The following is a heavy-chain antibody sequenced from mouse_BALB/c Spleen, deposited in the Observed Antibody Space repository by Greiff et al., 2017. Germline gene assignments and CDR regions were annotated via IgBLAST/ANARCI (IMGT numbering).Heavy chain of an antibody. D-gene: IGHD3-1*01. CDR1: GFTFSSYA. CDR2: ISSGGSYT. V-gene: IGHV5-9-3*01. J-gene: IGHJ3*01. Sequence: DVKLVESGGGLVKPGGSLKLSCAASGFTFSSYAMSWVRQTPEKRLEWVATISSGGSYTYYPDSVKGRFTISRDNAKNTLYLQMSSLRSEDTAMYYCARGEGSSGPFAYWGQGTLVTVSA. CDR3: ARGEGSSGPFAY.